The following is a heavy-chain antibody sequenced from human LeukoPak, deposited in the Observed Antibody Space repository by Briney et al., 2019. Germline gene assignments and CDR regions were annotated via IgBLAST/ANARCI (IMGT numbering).Heavy chain of an antibody. D-gene: IGHD6-19*01. V-gene: IGHV4-31*03. CDR3: ARERSGGSGWPFDY. Sequence: PSETLSLTCTVSGGSISSGGYYWSWIRQHPGKGLEGIGYIYYSGSTYYNPSLKSRVTISVDTSKNQFSLKLSSVTAADTAVYYCARERSGGSGWPFDYWGQGTLVTVSS. CDR1: GGSISSGGYY. J-gene: IGHJ4*02. CDR2: IYYSGST.